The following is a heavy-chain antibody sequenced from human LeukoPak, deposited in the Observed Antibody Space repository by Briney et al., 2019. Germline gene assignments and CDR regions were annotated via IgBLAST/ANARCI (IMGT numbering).Heavy chain of an antibody. Sequence: GGSLRLSCAASGFTVSTNYMSWVRQAPGKGLEWVSVIYSGDSTYYADSVKGRFTISRDNSKNTLYLQMHSLGAEDTAVYYCARESLGSVDPRGYSTTVSQDVWGKGTTVTISS. J-gene: IGHJ6*04. V-gene: IGHV3-53*01. CDR2: IYSGDST. D-gene: IGHD4-17*01. CDR3: ARESLGSVDPRGYSTTVSQDV. CDR1: GFTVSTNY.